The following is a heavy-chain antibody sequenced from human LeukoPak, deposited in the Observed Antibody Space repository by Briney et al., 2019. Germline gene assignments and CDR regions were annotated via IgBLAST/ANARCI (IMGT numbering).Heavy chain of an antibody. CDR3: ARPFITRSIWFDP. CDR1: GGSFSGYY. J-gene: IGHJ5*02. V-gene: IGHV4-34*01. D-gene: IGHD3-22*01. CDR2: INHSGST. Sequence: SETLSLTCAVYGGSFSGYYWSWIRQPPGKGLEWIGEINHSGSTNYNPSLKSRVTISVDTSKNQFSLKLSSVTAADTAVYYCARPFITRSIWFDPWGQGTLVTVSS.